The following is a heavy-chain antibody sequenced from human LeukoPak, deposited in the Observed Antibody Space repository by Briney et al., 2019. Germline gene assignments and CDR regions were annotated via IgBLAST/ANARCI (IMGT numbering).Heavy chain of an antibody. V-gene: IGHV1-69*04. Sequence: SVKFSCKAFRGTINSYAISWVRQAPGQGLKGMGRSIPILGIANYAQKFQGRVTITADKSTSTAYMELSSLRSEDTAVYYCARETYCGGDCYSELWFDPWGQGTLVTVSS. D-gene: IGHD2-21*02. J-gene: IGHJ5*02. CDR1: RGTINSYA. CDR3: ARETYCGGDCYSELWFDP. CDR2: SIPILGIA.